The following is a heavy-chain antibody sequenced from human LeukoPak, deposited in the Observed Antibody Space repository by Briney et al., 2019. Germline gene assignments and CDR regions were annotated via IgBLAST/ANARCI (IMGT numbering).Heavy chain of an antibody. V-gene: IGHV3-21*01. J-gene: IGHJ4*02. CDR1: GFTFSSYS. D-gene: IGHD6-19*01. CDR3: ARERKAGLDY. Sequence: GGSLRLSCAASGFTFSSYSMNWVRQAPGKGLEWVSSISSSSSYIYYADSVKGRFTISRDNAKDSLYLQMNSLRAEGTAVYYCARERKAGLDYWGQGTLVTVSS. CDR2: ISSSSSYI.